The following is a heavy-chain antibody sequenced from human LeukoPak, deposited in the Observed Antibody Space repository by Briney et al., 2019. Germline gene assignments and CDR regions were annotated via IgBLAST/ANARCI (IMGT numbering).Heavy chain of an antibody. J-gene: IGHJ4*02. CDR2: ISSSSSYI. Sequence: GGALSLSCAASGFTFSSYSMNWVRQAPGKGLEWVSSISSSSSYIYYADSVKGRFTISRDNAKNSLYLQMNSLRAEDTAVYYCARGTQIVVVIPDYWGQGTLVTVSS. D-gene: IGHD3-22*01. CDR3: ARGTQIVVVIPDY. V-gene: IGHV3-21*01. CDR1: GFTFSSYS.